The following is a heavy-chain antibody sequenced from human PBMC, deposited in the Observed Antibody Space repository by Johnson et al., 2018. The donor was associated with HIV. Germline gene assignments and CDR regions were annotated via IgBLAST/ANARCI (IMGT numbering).Heavy chain of an antibody. D-gene: IGHD5-24*01. V-gene: IGHV3-66*01. CDR3: ARACRDGYTCDAFDI. J-gene: IGHJ3*02. CDR2: LFSGGST. CDR1: GFTVSSYY. Sequence: EVQLLESGGGLVQPGGSLRLSCAASGFTVSSYYMSWVRQAPGKGLEWVSVLFSGGSTYYADFVKGRFTISRDNSKNTLYLQMNSLRAEDTAVYYCARACRDGYTCDAFDIWGQGTMVTVSS.